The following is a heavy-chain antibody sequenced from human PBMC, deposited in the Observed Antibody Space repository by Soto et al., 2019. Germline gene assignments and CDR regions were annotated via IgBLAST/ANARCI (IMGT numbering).Heavy chain of an antibody. J-gene: IGHJ5*02. V-gene: IGHV4-4*07. CDR2: VYSSGGT. Sequence: SETLSLTCTVSGGSMTSYYWTWIRQPAGKGLEWIGRVYSSGGTHYNPSLKSRVTISLDTSKNQFSLRLLSVTDAHTAVYFCARGQRFSDWFDPWGQGSLVTVSS. CDR1: GGSMTSYY. D-gene: IGHD3-3*01. CDR3: ARGQRFSDWFDP.